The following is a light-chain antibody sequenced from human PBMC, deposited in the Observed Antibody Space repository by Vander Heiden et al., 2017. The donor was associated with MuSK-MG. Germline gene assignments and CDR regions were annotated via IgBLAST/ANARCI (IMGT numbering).Light chain of an antibody. CDR2: QDS. CDR1: KLGDKY. J-gene: IGLJ2*01. CDR3: QAWDSSTVV. Sequence: SYQLTQPPSVSVSPAQPPSITCTGDKLGDKYACWYQQKPGQSPVLVIYQDSKRPSGIPERFSGSNSGNTATLTISGTQAMDEADYYCQAWDSSTVVFGGGTKLTVL. V-gene: IGLV3-1*01.